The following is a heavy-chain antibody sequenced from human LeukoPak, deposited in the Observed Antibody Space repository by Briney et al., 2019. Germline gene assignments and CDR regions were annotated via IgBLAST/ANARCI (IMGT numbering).Heavy chain of an antibody. CDR3: ARVFVVGATDGFDY. D-gene: IGHD1-26*01. CDR1: GGSFSGYY. J-gene: IGHJ4*02. CDR2: INHSGST. V-gene: IGHV4-34*01. Sequence: SETLSLTCAVYGGSFSGYYWSWIRQPPGKGPEWIGEINHSGSTNYNPSLKSRVTISVDTSKNQFSLKLSSVTAADTAVYYCARVFVVGATDGFDYWGQGTLVTVSS.